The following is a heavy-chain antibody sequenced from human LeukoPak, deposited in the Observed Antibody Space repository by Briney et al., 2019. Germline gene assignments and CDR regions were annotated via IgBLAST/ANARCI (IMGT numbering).Heavy chain of an antibody. J-gene: IGHJ4*02. D-gene: IGHD5-18*01. CDR2: IFTSGDT. V-gene: IGHV4-4*09. CDR1: DYSISSFY. Sequence: SETLSLTCNISDYSISSFYWSWIRQPPGKGLEVIGHIFTSGDTNYNPSLKSRVTMSLDTSQKQLSLTMSSVNAADTDVYYCERTARVFDYWGQGTLVTVSS. CDR3: ERTARVFDY.